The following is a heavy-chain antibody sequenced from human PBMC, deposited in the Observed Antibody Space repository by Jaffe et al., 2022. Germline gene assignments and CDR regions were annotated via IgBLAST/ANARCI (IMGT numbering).Heavy chain of an antibody. D-gene: IGHD1-26*01. CDR2: IKFDGGKK. CDR1: GFTFSSSA. Sequence: QVQLVESGGGVVQPGGSLRLSCAASGFTFSSSAMHWVRQAPDKGLEWVAFIKFDGGKKHYADSAKGRFTISRDNSKNTLYLQMNSLMAEDTAVYYCTREGESGSNYQGAFDIWGQGTMVTVSS. J-gene: IGHJ3*02. CDR3: TREGESGSNYQGAFDI. V-gene: IGHV3-30*02.